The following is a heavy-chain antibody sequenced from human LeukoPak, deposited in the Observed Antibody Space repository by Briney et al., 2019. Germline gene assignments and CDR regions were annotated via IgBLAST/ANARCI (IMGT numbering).Heavy chain of an antibody. CDR3: ARDLPYGGNFGDY. CDR1: GFTFSSYA. V-gene: IGHV3-64*01. Sequence: AGGSLRLSCAGSGFTFSSYAMHWVRQAPGKGLEYASAISSNGDSTYYANSVKGRFTISRDNSKNTLYLQMGSLRAEDMAVYYCARDLPYGGNFGDYWGQGTLVTVSS. CDR2: ISSNGDST. J-gene: IGHJ4*02. D-gene: IGHD4-23*01.